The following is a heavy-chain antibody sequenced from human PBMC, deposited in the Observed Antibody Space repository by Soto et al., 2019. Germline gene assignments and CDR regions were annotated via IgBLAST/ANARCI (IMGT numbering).Heavy chain of an antibody. V-gene: IGHV1-69*12. CDR2: IIPLFGTT. CDR3: ARADPSGMDV. J-gene: IGHJ6*02. CDR1: GGSFNSYA. Sequence: QVQLVQSGTEVKKPGSSVKVSCKASGGSFNSYAVTWVRQAPGQGLEWMGGIIPLFGTTNYAQKFQGRVTITADEYTGTAYLELSSLRSGGTAVYYCARADPSGMDVWGQGTTVTVSS.